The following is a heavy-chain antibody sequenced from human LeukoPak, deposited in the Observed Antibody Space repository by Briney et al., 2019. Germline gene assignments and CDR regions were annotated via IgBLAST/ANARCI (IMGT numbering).Heavy chain of an antibody. CDR1: GGTFSGYA. Sequence: ASVKVSCKASGGTFSGYAISWVRQAPGQGLEWMGGIIPIFGTANYAQKFQGRVTITADESTSTAYMELSSLRSEDTAVYYCASYYYGSGSYKNAFDIWGQGTMVTVSS. CDR2: IIPIFGTA. J-gene: IGHJ3*02. V-gene: IGHV1-69*13. D-gene: IGHD3-10*01. CDR3: ASYYYGSGSYKNAFDI.